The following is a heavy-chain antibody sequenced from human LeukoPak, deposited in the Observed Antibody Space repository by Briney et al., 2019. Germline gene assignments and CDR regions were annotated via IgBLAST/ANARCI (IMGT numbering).Heavy chain of an antibody. CDR3: AKENNWNDGRFNYFDH. J-gene: IGHJ4*02. D-gene: IGHD1-20*01. CDR2: ISGSGTAT. Sequence: GGSLRLSCAASEFTFSNYAMTWVRQAPGKGLKWVSTISGSGTATYYADSVKGRFTISRDNSKNTLYLQMNGLRAEDTAVYYCAKENNWNDGRFNYFDHWGQGTLVTVSS. CDR1: EFTFSNYA. V-gene: IGHV3-23*01.